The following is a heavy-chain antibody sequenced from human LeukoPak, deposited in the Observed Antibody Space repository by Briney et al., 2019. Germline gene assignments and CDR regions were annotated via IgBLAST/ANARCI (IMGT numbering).Heavy chain of an antibody. D-gene: IGHD4-17*01. CDR2: SDYSGRT. J-gene: IGHJ4*02. Sequence: SETLSLTCIVSGGSIISSGHYWAWIRQPPGKALEWIGSSDYSGRTTYNPSLESRVTVSVDTSKNQFSLKVTSVSVADTAVYYCAGDFGAFRTDYWGQGTLVTVSS. CDR3: AGDFGAFRTDY. CDR1: GGSIISSGHY. V-gene: IGHV4-39*01.